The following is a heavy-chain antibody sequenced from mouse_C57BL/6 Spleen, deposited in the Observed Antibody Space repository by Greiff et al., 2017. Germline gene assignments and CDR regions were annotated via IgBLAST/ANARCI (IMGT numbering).Heavy chain of an antibody. CDR3: TSTTVVAPRYFDV. J-gene: IGHJ1*03. V-gene: IGHV14-1*01. CDR2: IDPEDGDT. CDR1: GFNIKDYY. Sequence: EVQLVESGAELVRPGASVKLSCTASGFNIKDYYMHWVKQRPEQGLEWIGRIDPEDGDTEYAPKFQGKATMTADTSSNTAYLQLSSLTSEDTAVYYCTSTTVVAPRYFDVWGTGTTVTVSS. D-gene: IGHD1-1*01.